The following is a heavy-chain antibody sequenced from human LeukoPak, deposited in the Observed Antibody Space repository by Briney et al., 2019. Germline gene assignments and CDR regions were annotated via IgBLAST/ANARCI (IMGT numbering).Heavy chain of an antibody. CDR1: GGSISSYY. J-gene: IGHJ4*02. Sequence: SETLSLTCTVSGGSISSYYWSWIRQPPGKGLEWIGYIYYSGSTNYNPSLKSRVTISVDTSKNQFSLKLSSVTAADTAVYYCASHLYSSGWYYFDYWGQGTLVTVSS. CDR3: ASHLYSSGWYYFDY. V-gene: IGHV4-59*08. D-gene: IGHD6-19*01. CDR2: IYYSGST.